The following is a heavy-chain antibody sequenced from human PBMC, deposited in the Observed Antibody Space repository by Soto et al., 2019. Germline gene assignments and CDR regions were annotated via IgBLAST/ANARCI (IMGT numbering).Heavy chain of an antibody. CDR1: GVTFSDHY. CDR2: TRNKANSYTT. V-gene: IGHV3-72*01. J-gene: IGHJ6*02. Sequence: PGGSLRLSCAASGVTFSDHYMDWVRRAPGKGMEWVGRTRNKANSYTTECAASVKGRFTISRDDSKSSLYLQMNSLKTEDTAVHYCVQSGYYATSHYYGIDVWGQGTTVTAP. CDR3: VQSGYYATSHYYGIDV. D-gene: IGHD3-3*01.